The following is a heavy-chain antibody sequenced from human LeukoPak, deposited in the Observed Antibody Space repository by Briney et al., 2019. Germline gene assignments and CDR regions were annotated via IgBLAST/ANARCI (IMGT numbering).Heavy chain of an antibody. D-gene: IGHD2-15*01. J-gene: IGHJ5*02. CDR2: ISSSGSTI. V-gene: IGHV3-11*01. Sequence: EGSLRLSCAASGFTFSDYYMSWIRQAPGKGLEWVSYISSSGSTIYYADSVKGRFTISRDNAKNSLYLQMNSLRAEDTAVYYCARSVVVVEAVPRWFDPWGQGTLVTVSS. CDR1: GFTFSDYY. CDR3: ARSVVVVEAVPRWFDP.